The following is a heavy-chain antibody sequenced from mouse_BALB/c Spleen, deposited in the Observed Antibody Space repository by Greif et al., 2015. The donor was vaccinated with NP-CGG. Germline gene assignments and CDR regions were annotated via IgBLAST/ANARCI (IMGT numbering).Heavy chain of an antibody. J-gene: IGHJ1*01. CDR1: GFTFSNYW. V-gene: IGHV6-6*02. Sequence: EVMLVESGGGLAQPGGSMKLSCVASGFTFSNYWMNWVRQSPEKGLEWVAEIRLKSNNYATHYAESVKGRFTISRDDSKSSVYLQMNNLRAEDTGIYYCTRYDWYFDAWGAGTTVTVSS. CDR2: IRLKSNNYAT. CDR3: TRYDWYFDA.